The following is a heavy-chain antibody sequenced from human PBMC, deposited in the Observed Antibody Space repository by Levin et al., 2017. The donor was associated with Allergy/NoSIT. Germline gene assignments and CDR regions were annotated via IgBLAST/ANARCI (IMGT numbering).Heavy chain of an antibody. V-gene: IGHV3-33*01. CDR3: ARDGVPAAMLLGWFDP. CDR2: IWYDGSNK. CDR1: GFTFSSYG. Sequence: GGSLRLSCAASGFTFSSYGMHWVRQAPGKGLEWVAVIWYDGSNKYYADSVKGRFTISRDNSKNTLYLQMNSLRAEDTAVYYCARDGVPAAMLLGWFDPWGQGTLVTVSS. D-gene: IGHD2-2*01. J-gene: IGHJ5*02.